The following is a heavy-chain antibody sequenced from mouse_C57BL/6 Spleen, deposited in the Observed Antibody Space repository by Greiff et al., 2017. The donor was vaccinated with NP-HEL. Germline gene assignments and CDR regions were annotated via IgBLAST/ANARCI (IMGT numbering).Heavy chain of an antibody. CDR2: ISSGSSTI. CDR1: GFTFSDYG. J-gene: IGHJ2*01. V-gene: IGHV5-17*01. Sequence: EVKLMESGGGLVKPGGSLKLSCAASGFTFSDYGMHWVRQAPEKGLEWVAYISSGSSTIYYADTVKGRFTISRDNAKNTLFLQMTSLRSEDTAMYYCARHDYGNLYYFDYWGKGTTLTVSS. D-gene: IGHD2-1*01. CDR3: ARHDYGNLYYFDY.